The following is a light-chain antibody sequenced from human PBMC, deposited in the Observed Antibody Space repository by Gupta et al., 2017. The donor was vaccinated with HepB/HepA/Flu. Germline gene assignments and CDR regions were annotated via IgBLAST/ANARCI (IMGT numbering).Light chain of an antibody. J-gene: IGKJ1*01. V-gene: IGKV1-39*01. CDR1: QSISSY. Sequence: DLQMTPSSTSLSASVGHRVTITRRASQSISSYLNWYQQIPGKAPKLLIYTASSLQSGVPSRFIGSGSGTEFTLSISSLQPDDFAPYFCQQRETTPSTFGHGTKVDIK. CDR3: QQRETTPST. CDR2: TAS.